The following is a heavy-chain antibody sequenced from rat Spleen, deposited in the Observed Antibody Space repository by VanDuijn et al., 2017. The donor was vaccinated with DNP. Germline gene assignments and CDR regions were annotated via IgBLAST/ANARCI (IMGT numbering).Heavy chain of an antibody. V-gene: IGHV5-20*01. D-gene: IGHD1-5*01. J-gene: IGHJ3*01. Sequence: EVQLVESGGGLVQPGRSLKLSCAASGFSLSDYYMAWVRQAPTKGLEWVASISYDGSSTYYRDSVKGRFTISRDNADSILYLQMDSLRSEDSATYYCSIDSYNSPFAYWGQGTLVTVSS. CDR2: ISYDGSST. CDR3: SIDSYNSPFAY. CDR1: GFSLSDYY.